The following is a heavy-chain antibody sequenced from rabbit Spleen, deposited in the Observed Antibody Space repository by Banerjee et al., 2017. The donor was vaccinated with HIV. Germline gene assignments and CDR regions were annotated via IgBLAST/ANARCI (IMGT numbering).Heavy chain of an antibody. V-gene: IGHV1S47*01. J-gene: IGHJ6*01. D-gene: IGHD2-1*01. CDR1: GFDFSAYG. CDR2: IDPVFRNT. Sequence: QQRLVESGGGLVKPGASLTLTCKASGFDFSAYGVSWVRQAPGKGLEWIGYIDPVFRNTFYASWVNGRFTISSHNAQNTLYLQLHSLTAADTATYFCARDQWDDYGDANLWGPGTLVTVS. CDR3: ARDQWDDYGDANL.